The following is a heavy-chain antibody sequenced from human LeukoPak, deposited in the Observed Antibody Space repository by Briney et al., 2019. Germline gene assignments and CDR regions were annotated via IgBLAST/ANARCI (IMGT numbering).Heavy chain of an antibody. Sequence: GGSLRLSCAASGFTFSRYGMSWVRQAPGKGLEGVAFIRYDGSNKYYAESVKGGFTTSTDNTKNTLYMQMNRLRGEDTGVYYCAKDSSTSSPEWGEGSLVTASS. CDR2: IRYDGSNK. J-gene: IGHJ4*02. CDR3: AKDSSTSSPE. D-gene: IGHD2-2*01. V-gene: IGHV3-30*02. CDR1: GFTFSRYG.